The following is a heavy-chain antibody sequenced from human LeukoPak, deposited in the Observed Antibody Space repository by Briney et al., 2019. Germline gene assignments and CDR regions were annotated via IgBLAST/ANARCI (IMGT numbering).Heavy chain of an antibody. CDR1: GFTFSSYG. V-gene: IGHV3-30*02. Sequence: GGSLRLSCAASGFTFSSYGMHWVRQAPGKELEWVAFIRYDGSNKYYADSVKGRFTISRDNSKNTLYLQMNSLRAEDTAVYYCAKDQDSSSIALDFDYWGQGTLVTVSS. D-gene: IGHD6-13*01. CDR3: AKDQDSSSIALDFDY. CDR2: IRYDGSNK. J-gene: IGHJ4*02.